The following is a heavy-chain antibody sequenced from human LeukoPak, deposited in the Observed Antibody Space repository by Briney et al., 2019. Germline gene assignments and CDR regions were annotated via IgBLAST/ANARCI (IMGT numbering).Heavy chain of an antibody. Sequence: GESLKISCKGFGSRFTNYWIGWVRQMPGKGLEWLGIIYPGDSDTRYSPSFQGQVTISADKSTSTAYLQWSSLKASDTAMYYCARRIGSGSYPCYDYWGQGTLVTVSS. D-gene: IGHD3-10*01. CDR1: GSRFTNYW. J-gene: IGHJ4*02. V-gene: IGHV5-51*01. CDR2: IYPGDSDT. CDR3: ARRIGSGSYPCYDY.